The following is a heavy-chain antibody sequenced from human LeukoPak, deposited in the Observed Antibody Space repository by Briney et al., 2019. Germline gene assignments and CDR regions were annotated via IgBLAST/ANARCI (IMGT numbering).Heavy chain of an antibody. CDR2: IYHSGST. Sequence: SETLSLTCSVSGGSIRRADYFWGWIRQSPGKGLEWIGSIYHSGSTYYNPSLQSRVTKSVDTSKNQFSLKLSSVTAADTAVYFCARGCSNGWDHYFDSWGQGTQVTVSS. CDR3: ARGCSNGWDHYFDS. V-gene: IGHV4-39*07. CDR1: GGSIRRADYF. D-gene: IGHD6-19*01. J-gene: IGHJ4*02.